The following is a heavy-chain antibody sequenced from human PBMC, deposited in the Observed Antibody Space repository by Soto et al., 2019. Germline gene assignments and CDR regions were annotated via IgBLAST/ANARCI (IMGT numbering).Heavy chain of an antibody. Sequence: EVQLVESGGGLVQPGRSLRLSCAASGFTFDDYAMHWVRQAPGKGLEWVSGISWNSGSIGYADSVKGRFTISRDNAKNSLYLQMNSQRAEDTALYYCAKDDTVCSSTSCYPDAFDIWGQGTMVTVSS. V-gene: IGHV3-9*01. J-gene: IGHJ3*02. D-gene: IGHD2-2*01. CDR3: AKDDTVCSSTSCYPDAFDI. CDR2: ISWNSGSI. CDR1: GFTFDDYA.